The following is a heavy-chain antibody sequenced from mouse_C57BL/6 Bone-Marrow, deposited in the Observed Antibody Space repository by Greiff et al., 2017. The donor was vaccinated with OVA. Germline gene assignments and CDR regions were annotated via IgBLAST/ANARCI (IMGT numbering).Heavy chain of an antibody. V-gene: IGHV1-62-2*01. Sequence: VQLQESGAELVKPGASVKLSCKASGYTFTEYTIHWVKQRSGQGLEWIGWFYPGSGSIKYNEKFKDKATLTADKSSSTVYMELSRLTSEDSAVYFCARHEYYYGSRGDYYFDYWGQGTTLTVSS. CDR1: GYTFTEYT. J-gene: IGHJ2*01. CDR3: ARHEYYYGSRGDYYFDY. D-gene: IGHD1-1*01. CDR2: FYPGSGSI.